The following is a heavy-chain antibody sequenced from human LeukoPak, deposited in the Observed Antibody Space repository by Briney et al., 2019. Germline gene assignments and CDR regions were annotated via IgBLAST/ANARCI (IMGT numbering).Heavy chain of an antibody. CDR1: GFTFSSYS. Sequence: GGSLKLSCAASGFTFSSYSLNWVRQAPGKGLEWVSSISTSSSYIYYADSVKGRFTISRDNAKNSLSLQMNSLRAEDTAVYYCVREIIRLGQDDYFDYWGQGTLVTVSS. J-gene: IGHJ4*02. V-gene: IGHV3-21*01. CDR2: ISTSSSYI. CDR3: VREIIRLGQDDYFDY. D-gene: IGHD3-3*02.